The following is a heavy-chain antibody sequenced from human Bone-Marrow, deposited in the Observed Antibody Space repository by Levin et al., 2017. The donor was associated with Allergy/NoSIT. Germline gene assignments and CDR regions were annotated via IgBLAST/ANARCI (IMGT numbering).Heavy chain of an antibody. CDR3: SLHYFDFSRALDV. V-gene: IGHV1-2*02. Sequence: GESLKISCKASGYTFTAYYIHWLRQAPGQGPEWLGWINPNTAVTNYAHKFQGRVTLTRDTSISTAYMELSGLRSDDTAQYYCSLHYFDFSRALDVWGQGTTVTVSS. CDR1: GYTFTAYY. J-gene: IGHJ6*02. D-gene: IGHD3-3*01. CDR2: INPNTAVT.